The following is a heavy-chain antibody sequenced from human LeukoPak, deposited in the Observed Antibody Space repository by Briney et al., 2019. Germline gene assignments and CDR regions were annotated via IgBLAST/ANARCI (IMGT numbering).Heavy chain of an antibody. V-gene: IGHV3-30*18. CDR3: AKDLNLGEWFGELLY. J-gene: IGHJ4*01. Sequence: GGSLRLSCAAPGFTFSSYGMHWVRQAPGKGLEWVAVISYDGSNKYYADSVKGRFTISRDNSKNTLYLQMNSLRAEDTAVYYCAKDLNLGEWFGELLYWGHGNLVTGSS. CDR1: GFTFSSYG. D-gene: IGHD3-10*01. CDR2: ISYDGSNK.